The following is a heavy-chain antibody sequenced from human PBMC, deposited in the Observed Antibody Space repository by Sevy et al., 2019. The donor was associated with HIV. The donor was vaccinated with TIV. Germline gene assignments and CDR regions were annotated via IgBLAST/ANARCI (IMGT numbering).Heavy chain of an antibody. D-gene: IGHD6-6*01. J-gene: IGHJ4*02. CDR3: ARGLGDSSSSERDY. CDR1: GYTFTGYY. V-gene: IGHV1-2*02. CDR2: INPNSGGT. Sequence: ASVKVSCKASGYTFTGYYMHWVRQAPGQGLEWVGWINPNSGGTNYAQKFQGRVTMTRDTSISTAYMELSRLRSDDTAVYYCARGLGDSSSSERDYWGQGTLVTVSS.